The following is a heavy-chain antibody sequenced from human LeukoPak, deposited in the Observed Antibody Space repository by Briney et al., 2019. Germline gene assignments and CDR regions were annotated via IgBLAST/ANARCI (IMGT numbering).Heavy chain of an antibody. V-gene: IGHV4-59*01. CDR2: IYYSGST. CDR3: ARGGGGPYFDY. J-gene: IGHJ4*02. CDR1: GGSISSYY. D-gene: IGHD3-10*01. Sequence: SETLSLTCTVSGGSISSYYWSWIRQPPGKGLEWIGYIYYSGSTNYNPSLKSRVTISVDMSKNQFSLKLSSVTAADTAVYYCARGGGGPYFDYWGQGTLVTVSS.